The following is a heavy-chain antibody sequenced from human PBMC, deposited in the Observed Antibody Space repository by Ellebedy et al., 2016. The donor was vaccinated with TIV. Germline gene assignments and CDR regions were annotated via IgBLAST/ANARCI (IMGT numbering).Heavy chain of an antibody. V-gene: IGHV3-23*01. CDR2: IGSAGGDI. J-gene: IGHJ1*01. D-gene: IGHD2-2*01. CDR3: ANYQCIAGRCYRDFQQ. Sequence: PGGSLRLSCAASGFTFSSYAMSWVRQAPEERLEWVSVIGSAGGDIHHADSVKGRFTISRDNSKSTLYLQMDSLRAEDSAIYYCANYQCIAGRCYRDFQQWGQGTLVTVSS. CDR1: GFTFSSYA.